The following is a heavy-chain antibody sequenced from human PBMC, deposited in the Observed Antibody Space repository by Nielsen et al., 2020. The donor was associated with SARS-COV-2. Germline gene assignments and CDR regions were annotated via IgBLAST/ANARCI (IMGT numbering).Heavy chain of an antibody. CDR2: ISAYNGNT. Sequence: ASVKVSCKASGYTFTSYGISWVRQAPGQGLEWMGWISAYNGNTNYAQKLQGRVTMTTDTSTSTAYMELRSLRSDDTAVYYCARVNGDYFSYYYMDVWGKGTTATVSS. D-gene: IGHD4-17*01. V-gene: IGHV1-18*04. CDR1: GYTFTSYG. J-gene: IGHJ6*03. CDR3: ARVNGDYFSYYYMDV.